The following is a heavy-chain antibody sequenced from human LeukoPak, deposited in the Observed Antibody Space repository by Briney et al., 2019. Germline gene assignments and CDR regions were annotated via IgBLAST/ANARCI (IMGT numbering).Heavy chain of an antibody. D-gene: IGHD3-22*01. CDR2: IYYSGST. CDR3: AKGDYYDSSGYYPDAFDI. CDR1: GGSISSYY. J-gene: IGHJ3*02. V-gene: IGHV4-59*01. Sequence: ASETLSLTCTVSGGSISSYYWSWIRQPPGKGLEWIGYIYYSGSTNYNPSLKSRVTISVDTSKNQFSLKLSSVTAADTAVYYCAKGDYYDSSGYYPDAFDIWGQGTMVTVSS.